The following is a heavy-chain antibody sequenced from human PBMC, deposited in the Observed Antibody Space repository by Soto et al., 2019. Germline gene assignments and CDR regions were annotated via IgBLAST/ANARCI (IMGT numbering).Heavy chain of an antibody. D-gene: IGHD6-19*01. Sequence: PGGSLRLSCAASEFTFSSYWMHWVRQAPGKGLVWVSRINSDGSSITYADSVKGRFTISRDNAKNTLYLQMNSLRAEDTAVYYCASSATAVPTGYWGQGTLVTVSS. V-gene: IGHV3-74*01. J-gene: IGHJ4*02. CDR1: EFTFSSYW. CDR2: INSDGSSI. CDR3: ASSATAVPTGY.